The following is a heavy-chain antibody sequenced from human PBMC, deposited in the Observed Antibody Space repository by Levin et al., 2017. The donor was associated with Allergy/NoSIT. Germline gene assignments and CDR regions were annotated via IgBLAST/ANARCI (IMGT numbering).Heavy chain of an antibody. CDR1: CGSISSGGYS. V-gene: IGHV4-30-2*01. Sequence: SQTLSLTCAVSCGSISSGGYSWSWIRQPPGTGLEWIGNIYLSGSTNDNPSLKSRVTMSVDRSKNQFSLKLSYVTPADTAVYYCARVDGYRYGYYFDYWGPGTLVNVSS. D-gene: IGHD5-18*01. CDR3: ARVDGYRYGYYFDY. J-gene: IGHJ4*02. CDR2: IYLSGST.